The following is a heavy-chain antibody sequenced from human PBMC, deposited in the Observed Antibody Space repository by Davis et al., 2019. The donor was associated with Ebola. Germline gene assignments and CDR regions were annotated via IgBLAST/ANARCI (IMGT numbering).Heavy chain of an antibody. CDR3: ARDAPIADY. Sequence: GESLKISCETSGFIFRNYVMSWVRQAPGKGLEWVSYISSSSSTIYYADSVKGRFTISRDNAKNSLYLQMNSLRDEDTAVYYCARDAPIADYWGQGTLVTVSS. CDR1: GFIFRNYV. V-gene: IGHV3-48*02. J-gene: IGHJ4*02. CDR2: ISSSSSTI. D-gene: IGHD6-13*01.